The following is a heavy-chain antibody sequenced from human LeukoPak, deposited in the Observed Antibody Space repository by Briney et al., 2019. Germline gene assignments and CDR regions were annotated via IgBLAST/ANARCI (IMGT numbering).Heavy chain of an antibody. J-gene: IGHJ4*02. CDR2: TYNGGST. Sequence: PSETLSLTCTVSGGSVISSIYHWFWIRQPPGEGLEWIGFTYNGGSTYYNPSLKSRVTISVDMAKNQFSLKVMSVTAADTAVYYCVRGHGGYWGQGTLVTVSS. V-gene: IGHV4-61*01. CDR3: VRGHGGY. CDR1: GGSVISSIYH.